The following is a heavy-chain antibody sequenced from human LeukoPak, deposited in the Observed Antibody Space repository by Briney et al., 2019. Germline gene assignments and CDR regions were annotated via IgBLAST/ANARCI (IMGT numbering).Heavy chain of an antibody. J-gene: IGHJ5*02. Sequence: SETLSLTCTVPGGSISSSSYYWGWIRQPPGKGLEWIGCMYYSGSTYYNLSLKSRVTISVDTSKNQFSLKLSSVTAADTAVYYCARTTDPPIVVVPAAMGFDPWGQGTLVTVS. CDR2: MYYSGST. CDR1: GGSISSSSYY. D-gene: IGHD2-2*01. CDR3: ARTTDPPIVVVPAAMGFDP. V-gene: IGHV4-39*01.